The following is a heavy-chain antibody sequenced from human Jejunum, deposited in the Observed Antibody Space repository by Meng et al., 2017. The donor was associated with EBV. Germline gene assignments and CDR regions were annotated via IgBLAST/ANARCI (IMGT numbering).Heavy chain of an antibody. J-gene: IGHJ4*02. D-gene: IGHD5-24*01. CDR3: ARDRGVEDY. Sequence: QGHLRGSRPGPAHPSSTLSPPSPCSGGSISADNWWSWVRPPPGKGLESIGEIHHSGRTKYNPSLKSRVTISVDKSNNHFSLKLSSVTAADTAVYYCARDRGVEDYWGQGTLVTVSS. CDR2: IHHSGRT. V-gene: IGHV4-4*02. CDR1: GGSISADNW.